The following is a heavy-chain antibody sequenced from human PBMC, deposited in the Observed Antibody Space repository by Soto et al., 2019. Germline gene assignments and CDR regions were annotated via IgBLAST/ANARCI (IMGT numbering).Heavy chain of an antibody. CDR1: GFTFSTYN. Sequence: EFQLVESGGGLVQPGGSLRLSCAASGFTFSTYNMVWVRQAPGKGLEWLSYITTTSTPIYYADSVKGRFTISRDNAKNSLYLQMNSLRAEDTAVYYCARYYDSSCPDFWGRGTRVTVSS. D-gene: IGHD3-22*01. V-gene: IGHV3-48*01. CDR2: ITTTSTPI. CDR3: ARYYDSSCPDF. J-gene: IGHJ2*01.